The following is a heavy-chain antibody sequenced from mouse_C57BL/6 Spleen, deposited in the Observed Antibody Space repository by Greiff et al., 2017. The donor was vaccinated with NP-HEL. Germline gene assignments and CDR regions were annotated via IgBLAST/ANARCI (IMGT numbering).Heavy chain of an antibody. V-gene: IGHV5-16*01. J-gene: IGHJ4*01. CDR1: GFTFSDYY. D-gene: IGHD1-1*01. CDR2: INYDGSST. CDR3: ARGSSLYAMDY. Sequence: EVKLVESEGGLVQPGSSMKLSCTASGFTFSDYYMAWVRQVPEKGLEWVANINYDGSSTYYLDSLKSRFIISRDNAKNILYLQMSSLKSEDTATYYCARGSSLYAMDYWGQGTSVTVSS.